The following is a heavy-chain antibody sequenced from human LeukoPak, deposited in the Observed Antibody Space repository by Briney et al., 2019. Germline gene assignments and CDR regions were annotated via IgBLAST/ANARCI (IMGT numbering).Heavy chain of an antibody. D-gene: IGHD1-20*01. CDR3: ARATSITGWIAL. CDR2: INPTGGST. J-gene: IGHJ4*02. CDR1: GYTFTSYY. Sequence: ASVKVSCKASGYTFTSYYMHWVRQAPGQGLEWMGMINPTGGSTTYAQRFQGRVTMTSDTSTTTVYMDLSSLKSDDTAVYYCARATSITGWIALWGQGTLVTVSS. V-gene: IGHV1-46*01.